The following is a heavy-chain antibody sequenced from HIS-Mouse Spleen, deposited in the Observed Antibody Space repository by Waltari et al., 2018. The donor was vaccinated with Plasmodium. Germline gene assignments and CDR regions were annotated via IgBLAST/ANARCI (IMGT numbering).Heavy chain of an antibody. CDR1: GYTFTGYY. CDR2: INPNSGCT. CDR3: ARVLGYKAAAGTFVEYFQH. Sequence: QVQLVQSGAEVKKPGASVKVSCKASGYTFTGYYMHWVRPAPGQGLEWMEWINPNSGCTNYAQKLQGRVTMTRETSISTAYMELGRLRSDDTAVYYCARVLGYKAAAGTFVEYFQHWGQGTLVTVSS. V-gene: IGHV1-2*02. D-gene: IGHD6-13*01. J-gene: IGHJ1*01.